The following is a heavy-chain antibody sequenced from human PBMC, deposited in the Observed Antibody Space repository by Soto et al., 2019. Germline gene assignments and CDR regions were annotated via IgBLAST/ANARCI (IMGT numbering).Heavy chain of an antibody. D-gene: IGHD3-22*01. J-gene: IGHJ4*02. CDR2: IKSDGSGT. CDR1: GFTFSSYW. CDR3: ARGDGDYYDGNGYLGRH. V-gene: IGHV3-74*01. Sequence: EVQLVESGGGLVQPGGSLRLSCAASGFTFSSYWMHWVRQAPGKGLVWVSRIKSDGSGTSYADSVKGRITISRDNAKNPLYLQMHSLRAEDTAVYYCARGDGDYYDGNGYLGRHWGQGTLVTVSS.